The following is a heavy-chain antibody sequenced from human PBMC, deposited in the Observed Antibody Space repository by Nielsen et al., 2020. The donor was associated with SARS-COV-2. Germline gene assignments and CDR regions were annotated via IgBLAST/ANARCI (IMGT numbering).Heavy chain of an antibody. Sequence: SETLSLTCTVSGGSISSYYWSWIQQPPGKGLEWIGYIYYSGSTNYNPSLKSRVTISVDTSKNQFSLKLSSVTAADTAVYYCARGVTTVTMRFDYWGQGTLVTVSS. CDR3: ARGVTTVTMRFDY. J-gene: IGHJ4*02. V-gene: IGHV4-59*01. CDR1: GGSISSYY. CDR2: IYYSGST. D-gene: IGHD4-17*01.